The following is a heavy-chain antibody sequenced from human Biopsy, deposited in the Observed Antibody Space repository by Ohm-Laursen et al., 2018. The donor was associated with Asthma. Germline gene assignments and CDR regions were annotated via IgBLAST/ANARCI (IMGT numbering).Heavy chain of an antibody. CDR1: GFTFSSYS. CDR2: ISSSSSYI. V-gene: IGHV3-21*01. J-gene: IGHJ6*02. CDR3: ARVDTIFGVVIPIYYYYGMDV. Sequence: SLRLSCAASGFTFSSYSVNWVRQAPGKGLEWVSSISSSSSYIYYADSVKGRFTISRDNAKNSLYLQMNSLRAEDTAVYYCARVDTIFGVVIPIYYYYGMDVWGQGTTVTVPS. D-gene: IGHD3-3*01.